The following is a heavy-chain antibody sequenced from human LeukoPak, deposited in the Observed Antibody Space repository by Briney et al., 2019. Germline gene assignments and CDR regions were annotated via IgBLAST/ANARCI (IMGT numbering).Heavy chain of an antibody. CDR1: GFTFSSYG. V-gene: IGHV3-30*18. J-gene: IGHJ4*02. CDR2: ISYDGSNK. CDR3: AKEAGSRDYSDY. Sequence: GGSPRLSCAASGFTFSSYGMHWVRQAPGKGLEWVAVISYDGSNKYYADSVKGRFTISRDNSKNTLYLQMNSLRAEDTAVYYCAKEAGSRDYSDYWGQGTLVTVSS. D-gene: IGHD6-19*01.